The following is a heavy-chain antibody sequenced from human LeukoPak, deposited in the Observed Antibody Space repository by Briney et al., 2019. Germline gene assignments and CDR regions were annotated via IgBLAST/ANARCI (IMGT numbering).Heavy chain of an antibody. CDR3: AQGKKMTVAGLFDY. Sequence: SVKVSCKASGGTFSSYAISWVRQAPGQGLEWMGRIIPILGIANYAQKFQGRVTITADKSTSTAYMELSSLRSEDTALYYCAQGKKMTVAGLFDYWGQGTLVTVSS. CDR1: GGTFSSYA. V-gene: IGHV1-69*04. CDR2: IIPILGIA. J-gene: IGHJ4*02. D-gene: IGHD6-19*01.